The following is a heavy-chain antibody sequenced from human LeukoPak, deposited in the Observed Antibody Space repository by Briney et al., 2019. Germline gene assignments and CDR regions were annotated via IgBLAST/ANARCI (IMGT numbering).Heavy chain of an antibody. CDR3: ARYKFHNYFDP. D-gene: IGHD5-24*01. J-gene: IGHJ5*02. V-gene: IGHV4-61*01. CDR1: GDSVSSSPYY. Sequence: SETLSLTCSVSGDSVSSSPYYWGWIRQPPGKGLEWIGNTFSTSTLYNASLRSRVTILVDTSKNQFSLRLTSATAADTAIYYCARYKFHNYFDPWGQGTLVVVSS. CDR2: TFSTST.